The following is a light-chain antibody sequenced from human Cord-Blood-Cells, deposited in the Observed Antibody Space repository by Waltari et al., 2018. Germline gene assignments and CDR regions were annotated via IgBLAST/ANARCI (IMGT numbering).Light chain of an antibody. Sequence: DIQMTQSPSSLSASVGDRVTITCRASQGISNYLAWYQQKPGKVTKLLIYAASTLQSVVPSRFSGSGAGTDFTHTISSLQPEDVATYYCQKYNSAPPTFGGGSKVEIK. CDR1: QGISNY. J-gene: IGKJ4*01. V-gene: IGKV1-27*01. CDR2: AAS. CDR3: QKYNSAPPT.